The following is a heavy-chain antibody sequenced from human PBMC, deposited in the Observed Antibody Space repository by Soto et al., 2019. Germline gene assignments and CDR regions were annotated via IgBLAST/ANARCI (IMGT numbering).Heavy chain of an antibody. CDR2: IYYSGST. J-gene: IGHJ4*02. D-gene: IGHD4-17*01. V-gene: IGHV4-59*01. Sequence: PSETLSLTCTVSGGSISSYYWSCIRQPPGKGLEWIGYIYYSGSTNYNPSLKSRVTISVDTSKNQFSLKLSSVTAADTAVYYCASSPGYGDYGDYYFDYWGQGTLVTVSS. CDR1: GGSISSYY. CDR3: ASSPGYGDYGDYYFDY.